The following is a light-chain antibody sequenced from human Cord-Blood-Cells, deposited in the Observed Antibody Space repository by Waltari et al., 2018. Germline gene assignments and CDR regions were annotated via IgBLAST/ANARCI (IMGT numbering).Light chain of an antibody. J-gene: IGLJ3*02. CDR2: EVS. CDR1: SSDVGGYNY. CDR3: SSYTSSSTWV. Sequence: ITISCTGTSSDVGGYNYVSWYQQHPGKAPKLMIYEVSNRPSGVSNRFSGSKSGNTASLTIPGLQAEDEADYYCSSYTSSSTWVFGGGTKLTVL. V-gene: IGLV2-14*01.